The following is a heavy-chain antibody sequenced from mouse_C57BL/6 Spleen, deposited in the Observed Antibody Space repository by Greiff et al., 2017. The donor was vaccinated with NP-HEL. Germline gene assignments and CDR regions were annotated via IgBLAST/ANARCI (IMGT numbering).Heavy chain of an antibody. Sequence: VQLQQSGPELVKPGASVKISCKASGYTFTDYYMNWVKQSHGKSLEWIGDINPNNGGTSYNQKFKGKATLTVEKSSSTAYMELRSLTSEDSAVYYCARSNFSHYYGSYYFDYWGQGTTLTVSS. CDR2: INPNNGGT. V-gene: IGHV1-26*01. J-gene: IGHJ2*01. D-gene: IGHD1-1*01. CDR3: ARSNFSHYYGSYYFDY. CDR1: GYTFTDYY.